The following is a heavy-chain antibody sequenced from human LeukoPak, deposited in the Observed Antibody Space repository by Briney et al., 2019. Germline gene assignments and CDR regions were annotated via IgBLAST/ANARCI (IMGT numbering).Heavy chain of an antibody. J-gene: IGHJ5*02. CDR3: TRTTVTMADWFDP. D-gene: IGHD4-17*01. V-gene: IGHV3-73*01. CDR1: GFTFSGSA. CDR2: IRTKGKGYAT. Sequence: PGGSLKLSCAASGFTFSGSAMHWVRQASGKGLEWVGRIRTKGKGYATEYAASVKGRFIISRDDLKNTAYLQMNSLKIEDTAVYYCTRTTVTMADWFDPWGQGTLVTVSS.